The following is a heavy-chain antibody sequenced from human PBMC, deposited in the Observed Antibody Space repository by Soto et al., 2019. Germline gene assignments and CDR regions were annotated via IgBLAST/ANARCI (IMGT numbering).Heavy chain of an antibody. V-gene: IGHV3-30*18. CDR2: ISYDGSNK. J-gene: IGHJ6*02. CDR3: AKDATIFGVVHSKGMDV. D-gene: IGHD3-3*01. Sequence: QVQLVESGGGVVQPGRSLRLSCAASGFTFSSDGMHWVRQAPRKGLEWVAVISYDGSNKYYADSVKGRFTISRDNSKNTLYLQMNSLRAEDTAVYYRAKDATIFGVVHSKGMDVWGQGTTVTVSS. CDR1: GFTFSSDG.